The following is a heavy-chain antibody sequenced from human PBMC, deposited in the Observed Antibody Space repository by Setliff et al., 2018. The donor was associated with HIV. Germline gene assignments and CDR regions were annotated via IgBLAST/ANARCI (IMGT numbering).Heavy chain of an antibody. D-gene: IGHD3-10*01. CDR1: GGSISSHY. CDR3: ARGRLYGVVDY. J-gene: IGHJ4*02. V-gene: IGHV4-59*11. CDR2: MYFRGNA. Sequence: PSETLSLTCTVSGGSISSHYWSWIRQAPGKGLEWIGTMYFRGNARNNPSLKSRVTISLDTSKNQFSLKLTSVTAADTAVYYCARGRLYGVVDYWGQGTLVTVSS.